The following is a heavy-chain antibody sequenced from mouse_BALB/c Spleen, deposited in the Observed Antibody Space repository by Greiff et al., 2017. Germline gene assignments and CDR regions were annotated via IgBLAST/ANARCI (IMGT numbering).Heavy chain of an antibody. CDR3: ARVYGNLRYFDV. D-gene: IGHD2-1*01. CDR1: GDSITSGY. Sequence: EVMLVESGPSLVKPSQTLSLTCSVTGDSITSGYWNWIRKFPGNKLEYMGYISYSGSTYYNPSLKSRISITRDTSKNQYYLQLNSVTTEDTATYYCARVYGNLRYFDVWGAGTTVTVSS. J-gene: IGHJ1*01. V-gene: IGHV3-8*02. CDR2: ISYSGST.